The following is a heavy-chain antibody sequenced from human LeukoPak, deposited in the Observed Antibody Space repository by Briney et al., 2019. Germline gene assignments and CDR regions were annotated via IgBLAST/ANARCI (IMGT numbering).Heavy chain of an antibody. CDR1: GYSFSSYW. J-gene: IGHJ4*02. V-gene: IGHV5-51*01. CDR2: IYPGDSDT. Sequence: GKSLKISCKGSGYSFSSYWIGWVRQMPGKGLEWMGIIYPGDSDTGYSPSFQGQVTISADKSITAAYLQWSSLKTSDTAMYYCARSGSGSYSDYWGQGTLVTVSS. CDR3: ARSGSGSYSDY. D-gene: IGHD1-26*01.